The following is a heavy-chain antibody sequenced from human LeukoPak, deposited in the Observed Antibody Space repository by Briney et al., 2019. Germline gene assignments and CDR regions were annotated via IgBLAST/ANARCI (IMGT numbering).Heavy chain of an antibody. D-gene: IGHD2-2*01. CDR1: GDTFTTYA. CDR3: ARGQSCSSASCYRGPIDC. J-gene: IGHJ4*02. Sequence: GASVKVSCKVSGDTFTTYAINWVRQAPGQGLEWMGRLVPTVNLAKYAQQFQGRVTITRNTSISTAYMELSSLRSEDTAVYYCARGQSCSSASCYRGPIDCWGQGTLVTVSS. CDR2: LVPTVNLA. V-gene: IGHV1-8*01.